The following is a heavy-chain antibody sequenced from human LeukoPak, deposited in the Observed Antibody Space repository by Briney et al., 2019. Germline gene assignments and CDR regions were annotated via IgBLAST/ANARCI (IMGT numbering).Heavy chain of an antibody. V-gene: IGHV3-43*01. CDR1: GFTFDDYT. CDR3: AKDKATTTVAYYYYYYMDV. CDR2: ISWDGGST. J-gene: IGHJ6*03. Sequence: GGSLRLSCAASGFTFDDYTMHWVRHAPGKGLEWVSLISWDGGSTYYADSVKGRFTISRDNSKNSLYLQMNSLRTEDTALYYCAKDKATTTVAYYYYYYMDVWGKGTTVTVSS. D-gene: IGHD4-23*01.